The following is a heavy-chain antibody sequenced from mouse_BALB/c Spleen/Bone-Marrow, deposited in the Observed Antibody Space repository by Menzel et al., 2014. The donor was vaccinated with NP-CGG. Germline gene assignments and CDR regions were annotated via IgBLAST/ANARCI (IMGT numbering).Heavy chain of an antibody. D-gene: IGHD2-10*02. CDR1: GYTFTDYW. Sequence: VQLQQSGAELVMPGASVKMSCKASGYTFTDYWMHWVKQWPGQGLEWIGAIDTSDSYTTYNQNFKDKATLTVDESSSTAYMQFSSLTSEDSAVYYCARRYGHYWYFDVWGAGTTVTVSS. V-gene: IGHV1-69*01. J-gene: IGHJ1*01. CDR2: IDTSDSYT. CDR3: ARRYGHYWYFDV.